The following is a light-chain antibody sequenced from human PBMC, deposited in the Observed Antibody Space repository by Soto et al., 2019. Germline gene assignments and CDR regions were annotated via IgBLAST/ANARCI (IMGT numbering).Light chain of an antibody. CDR3: CSFTNITTVV. J-gene: IGLJ1*01. CDR1: TSDVGGYNY. CDR2: DVN. Sequence: QSALTQPSSVSGSPGQSITSSCTGTTSDVGGYNYVTWYQQYPGQAPKIIIYDVNRRPPGVSDRFSGSKSGNTASLTVSDLQAGAEADSFCCSFTNITTVVLGGGTKVTVL. V-gene: IGLV2-14*03.